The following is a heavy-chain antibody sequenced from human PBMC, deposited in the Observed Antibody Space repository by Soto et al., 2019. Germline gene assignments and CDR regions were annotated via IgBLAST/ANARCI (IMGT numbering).Heavy chain of an antibody. Sequence: QVQLVQSGAEVKKPGSSVKVSCKASGGTFSNYAITWVRQAPGQGLEWMGGIIPIFGTANYAQKFQARVTITPDELTSTAYMELSSLRSEDTAVYYCARDRGPSSGYYPYWFDPWGQGTLGTVSS. D-gene: IGHD3-22*01. CDR3: ARDRGPSSGYYPYWFDP. V-gene: IGHV1-69*05. CDR1: GGTFSNYA. J-gene: IGHJ5*02. CDR2: IIPIFGTA.